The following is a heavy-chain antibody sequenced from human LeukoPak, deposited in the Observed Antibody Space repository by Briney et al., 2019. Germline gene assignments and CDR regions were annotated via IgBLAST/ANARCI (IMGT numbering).Heavy chain of an antibody. D-gene: IGHD2-15*01. CDR3: ARVRYCSGGSCSSGILFDY. J-gene: IGHJ4*02. CDR2: IYYSGST. Sequence: SETLSLTCTVSGGSISSGGYYWSWIRQHPGKGLEWIGYIYYSGSTYYNPSLKSRVTISVDTSKNQFSLKLSSVTAAGTAVYYCARVRYCSGGSCSSGILFDYWGQGTLVTVSS. CDR1: GGSISSGGYY. V-gene: IGHV4-31*03.